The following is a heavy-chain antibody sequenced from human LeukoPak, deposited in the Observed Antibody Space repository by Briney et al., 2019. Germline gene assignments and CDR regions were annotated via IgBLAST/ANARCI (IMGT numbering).Heavy chain of an antibody. Sequence: GASVKVSCKASGYTFTSYGISWVRQAPGQGLEWMGWISAYNGNTNYAQKLQGRVTMTTDTSTSTAYMELRSLRSDDTAVYYCARLSSVRFLEWLGGYYFDYWGQGTLVTVSS. D-gene: IGHD3-3*01. CDR1: GYTFTSYG. CDR2: ISAYNGNT. CDR3: ARLSSVRFLEWLGGYYFDY. V-gene: IGHV1-18*01. J-gene: IGHJ4*02.